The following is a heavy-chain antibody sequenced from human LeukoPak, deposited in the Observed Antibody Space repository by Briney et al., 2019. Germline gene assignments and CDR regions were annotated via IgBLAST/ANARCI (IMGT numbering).Heavy chain of an antibody. CDR1: GGSISGSSYY. CDR3: ARWGTY. D-gene: IGHD7-27*01. J-gene: IGHJ4*02. Sequence: PSETLSLTCTVSGGSISGSSYYWGWIRQPPGKGLEWIGSIYYSGSTYYNPSLKSRVTISVDTSKNQFSLKLNSVTATDTAIYFCARWGTYWGQGILVTVSS. V-gene: IGHV4-39*01. CDR2: IYYSGST.